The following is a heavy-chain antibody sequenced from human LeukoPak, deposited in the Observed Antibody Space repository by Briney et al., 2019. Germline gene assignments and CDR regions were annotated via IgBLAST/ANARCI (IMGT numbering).Heavy chain of an antibody. J-gene: IGHJ4*02. Sequence: SETLSLTCSVSGGSLSSSNYYWGWIRQPPGKGLEWIGNFYYSGSTYYNPSLKSRVTISVDTSKNQFSLKLSSVTAADTAVYYCATEVAGTPFLRYWGQGILVTVSS. V-gene: IGHV4-39*07. CDR2: FYYSGST. CDR3: ATEVAGTPFLRY. CDR1: GGSLSSSNYY. D-gene: IGHD6-19*01.